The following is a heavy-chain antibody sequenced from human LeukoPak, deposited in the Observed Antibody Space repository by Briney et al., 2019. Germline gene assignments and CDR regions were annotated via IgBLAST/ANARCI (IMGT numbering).Heavy chain of an antibody. CDR3: AREGGSYRPLDY. Sequence: PSETLSLTCTVSGGSISSYYWSWIRQPPGKGLDWIGYIYYSGSTNYNPSLKSRVTISVDTSKNQFSLKLSYVTAADTAVYYCAREGGSYRPLDYSGQGTLVTVSS. CDR1: GGSISSYY. V-gene: IGHV4-59*01. D-gene: IGHD3-16*02. CDR2: IYYSGST. J-gene: IGHJ4*02.